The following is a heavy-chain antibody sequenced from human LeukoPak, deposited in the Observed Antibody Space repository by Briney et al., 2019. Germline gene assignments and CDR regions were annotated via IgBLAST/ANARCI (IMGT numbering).Heavy chain of an antibody. CDR2: IIPIFGTA. CDR1: GGTFSSYA. Sequence: ASVKVSCKASGGTFSSYAISWVRQAPGQGLEWMGGIIPIFGTANYAQKFQGRVTITTDESTSTAYMELSSLRSEDTAVYYCATDQPSITMIVVGYHWGQGTLVTVSS. D-gene: IGHD3-22*01. CDR3: ATDQPSITMIVVGYH. V-gene: IGHV1-69*05. J-gene: IGHJ5*02.